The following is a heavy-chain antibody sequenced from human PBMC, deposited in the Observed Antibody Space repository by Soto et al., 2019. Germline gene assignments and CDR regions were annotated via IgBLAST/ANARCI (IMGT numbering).Heavy chain of an antibody. Sequence: QVQLQQWGAGLLKPSETLSLTCAVYGGSFSGYYWSWIRQPPGKGLEWIGEINHSGSTNYNPSLKSRVTISVDTSKNQFSLKLSSVTAADTAVYYCARASGSRLFDSWGQGTLVTVSS. CDR3: ARASGSRLFDS. V-gene: IGHV4-34*01. J-gene: IGHJ4*02. D-gene: IGHD1-26*01. CDR2: INHSGST. CDR1: GGSFSGYY.